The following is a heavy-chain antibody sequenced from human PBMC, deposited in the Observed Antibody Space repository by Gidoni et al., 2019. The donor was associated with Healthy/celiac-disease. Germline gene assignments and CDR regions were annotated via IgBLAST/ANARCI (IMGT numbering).Heavy chain of an antibody. V-gene: IGHV1-69*01. CDR3: ARVPRGAPELTS. J-gene: IGHJ4*02. Sequence: QVQLVQSGAEVKKPGSSVTVSCTASGGTFSSYAISWVRQAPGQGLEWMGGIIPIFGTANYAQKFQGRVTVTADESTSTAYMELSSLRSEDTAVYYCARVPRGAPELTSWGQGTLVTVSS. CDR2: IIPIFGTA. CDR1: GGTFSSYA.